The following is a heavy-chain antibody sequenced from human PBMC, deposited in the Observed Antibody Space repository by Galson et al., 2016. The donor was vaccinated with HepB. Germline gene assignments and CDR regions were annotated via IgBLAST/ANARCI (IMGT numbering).Heavy chain of an antibody. J-gene: IGHJ4*02. CDR3: AREIPRKQLWLRFGYFDS. V-gene: IGHV1-8*01. Sequence: SVKVSCKASGYTFTSSDINWVRQAPGQGLEWMGWMNPKSGNTGYAQKFQGRVTMTRDTSISTAYMALSSLRSEDTAVYYCAREIPRKQLWLRFGYFDSWGQGTLVTVSS. CDR1: GYTFTSSD. CDR2: MNPKSGNT. D-gene: IGHD5-18*01.